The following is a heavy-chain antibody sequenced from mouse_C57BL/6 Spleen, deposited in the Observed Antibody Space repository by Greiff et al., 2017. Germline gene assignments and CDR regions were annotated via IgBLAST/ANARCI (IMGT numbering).Heavy chain of an antibody. D-gene: IGHD1-1*01. J-gene: IGHJ2*01. CDR1: GYTFTSYW. V-gene: IGHV1-69*01. CDR2: IDPSDSYT. Sequence: VQLQQPGAELVMPGASVKLSCKASGYTFTSYWMHWVKQRPGQGLEWIGEIDPSDSYTNYNQKFKGKSTLTVDKSSSTAYMQLSSLTSEDSAVYYCARRGDGTVRDYWGQGTTLTVSS. CDR3: ARRGDGTVRDY.